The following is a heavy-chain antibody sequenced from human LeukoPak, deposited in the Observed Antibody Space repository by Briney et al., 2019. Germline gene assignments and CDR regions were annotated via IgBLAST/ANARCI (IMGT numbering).Heavy chain of an antibody. CDR3: ARDGRGITPTYYFDY. CDR1: GFTFSDYY. V-gene: IGHV3-11*04. Sequence: GGSLRLSCAASGFTFSDYYMSWIRQAPGKGLEWVSYISSSGSTMYYADSVKGRFTISRDNAKNSLYLQMNSLRAEDTAVYYCARDGRGITPTYYFDYWGQGTLVTVSS. CDR2: ISSSGSTM. J-gene: IGHJ4*02. D-gene: IGHD3-10*01.